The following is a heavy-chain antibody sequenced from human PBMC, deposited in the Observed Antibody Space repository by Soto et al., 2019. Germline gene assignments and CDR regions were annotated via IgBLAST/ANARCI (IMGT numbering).Heavy chain of an antibody. D-gene: IGHD5-12*01. CDR1: GYSFTSYW. J-gene: IGHJ5*02. CDR3: ARRGIYSGYDEHWFDP. V-gene: IGHV5-51*01. Sequence: GESLKISCKGSGYSFTSYWIGWVRQMPGKGLEWMGIIYPGDSDTRYSPSFQGQVTISVDKSISTAYLQWSSLKASDTAMYYCARRGIYSGYDEHWFDPWGQGTLVTVSS. CDR2: IYPGDSDT.